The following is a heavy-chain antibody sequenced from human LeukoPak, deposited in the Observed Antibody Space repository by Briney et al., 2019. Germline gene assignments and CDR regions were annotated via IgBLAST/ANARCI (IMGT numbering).Heavy chain of an antibody. CDR2: IYYSGST. V-gene: IGHV4-59*01. Sequence: SETLSLTCTVSGGSISSYYWSWIRQPPGKGLEWIGYIYYSGSTNYNPSLKSRVTISVDTSKNQFSLKLSSVTAADTAVYYCARVPMDGDYDTYFDYWGQGTLVTVSS. D-gene: IGHD4-17*01. CDR3: ARVPMDGDYDTYFDY. J-gene: IGHJ4*02. CDR1: GGSISSYY.